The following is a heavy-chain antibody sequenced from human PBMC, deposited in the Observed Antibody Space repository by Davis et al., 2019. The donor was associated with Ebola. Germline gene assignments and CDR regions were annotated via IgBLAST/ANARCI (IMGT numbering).Heavy chain of an antibody. CDR3: ARGGNGYYYDQGVGY. V-gene: IGHV3-74*01. Sequence: GESLKISCAASGFTFSSYWMHWVRQAPGKGLVWVSRINSDGSSTSYADSVKGRFTISRDNAKNTLYLQMNSRRAEDTAVYYCARGGNGYYYDQGVGYWGQGTLVTVSS. CDR1: GFTFSSYW. D-gene: IGHD3-22*01. J-gene: IGHJ4*02. CDR2: INSDGSST.